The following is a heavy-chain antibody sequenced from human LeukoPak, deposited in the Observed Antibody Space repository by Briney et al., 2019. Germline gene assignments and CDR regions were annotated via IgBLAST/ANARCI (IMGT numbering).Heavy chain of an antibody. D-gene: IGHD3-16*01. CDR1: GGSFSGYY. CDR2: INHSGST. V-gene: IGHV4-34*01. CDR3: ARPGGKYSKGNFDY. Sequence: PSETLSLTCAVYGGSFSGYYWSWIRQPPGKGLEWIGEINHSGSTNYNPSLKSRVTISVDTSKNQFSLKLSSVTAADTAVYYCARPGGKYSKGNFDYWGQGTLVTVSS. J-gene: IGHJ4*02.